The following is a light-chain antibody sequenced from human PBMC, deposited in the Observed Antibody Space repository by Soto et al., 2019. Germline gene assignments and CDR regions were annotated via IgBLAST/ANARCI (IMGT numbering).Light chain of an antibody. CDR3: TSYTSTSTLYV. CDR1: SGDVGGYNS. V-gene: IGLV2-14*01. CDR2: EVS. J-gene: IGLJ1*01. Sequence: QSALTQPASVSGSPGQSITISRTGTSGDVGGYNSVSWYQQHPGKAPKLMIYEVSHRPSGVSNRFSGSKSGNTASLTISGLQAEDEADYYCTSYTSTSTLYVFGTGTKLTVL.